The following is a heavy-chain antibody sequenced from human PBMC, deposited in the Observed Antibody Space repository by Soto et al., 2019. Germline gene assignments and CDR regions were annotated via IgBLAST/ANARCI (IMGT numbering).Heavy chain of an antibody. J-gene: IGHJ5*02. D-gene: IGHD6-25*01. CDR2: ISNSGSST. CDR1: GFPFRNFA. CDR3: ARADRRRDSFHL. V-gene: IGHV3-23*05. Sequence: GGSLRLSCAASGFPFRNFAMAWVRQAPGKGLEWVSIISNSGSSTYHGDSVKGRFTTSRDNSKGTLSLHMRGVRIDDTAVYFCARADRRRDSFHLWGQATLVTVSS.